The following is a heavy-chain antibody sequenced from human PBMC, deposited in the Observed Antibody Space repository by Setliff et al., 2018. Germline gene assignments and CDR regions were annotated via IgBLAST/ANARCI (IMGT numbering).Heavy chain of an antibody. J-gene: IGHJ4*02. CDR2: IYHGGKT. V-gene: IGHV4-39*01. D-gene: IGHD1-1*01. Sequence: SETLSLTCTVSGGSISSGVYYWGWIRQPPGKGLEWIGRIYHGGKTYYNTSLESRLTISVDTSKNQFSLKLRSVTAADTAVYYCASTGTYRYFDSWGQGTLVTVSS. CDR1: GGSISSGVYY. CDR3: ASTGTYRYFDS.